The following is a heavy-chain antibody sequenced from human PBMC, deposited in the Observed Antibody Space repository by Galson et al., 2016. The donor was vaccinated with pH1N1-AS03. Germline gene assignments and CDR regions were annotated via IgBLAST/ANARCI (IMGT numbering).Heavy chain of an antibody. CDR3: AKGSGD. CDR2: SWKDGRNE. Sequence: LRLSCAASGFSFSNYPIHWVRQAPGKGLEWVAVSWKDGRNEDYADSVKGRFTISRDNSNNMLFLQMNSLRADDMAVYYCAKGSGDWGPGTLVTVSS. J-gene: IGHJ4*02. V-gene: IGHV3-33*06. D-gene: IGHD1-1*01. CDR1: GFSFSNYP.